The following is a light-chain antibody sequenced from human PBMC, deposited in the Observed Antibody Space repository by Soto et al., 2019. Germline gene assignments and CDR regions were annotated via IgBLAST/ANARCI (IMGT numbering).Light chain of an antibody. J-gene: IGLJ1*01. V-gene: IGLV2-14*01. CDR2: EVS. Sequence: QSALTPPAPVPGSPGQWITFSCTGTSSDVGSYNYVSWYQQHPGKAPKLMIYEVSDRPSGISSRFSGSKSGNTASLTISGLQTEDEADYYCSSYTSSSTLFGTGTKVTVL. CDR3: SSYTSSSTL. CDR1: SSDVGSYNY.